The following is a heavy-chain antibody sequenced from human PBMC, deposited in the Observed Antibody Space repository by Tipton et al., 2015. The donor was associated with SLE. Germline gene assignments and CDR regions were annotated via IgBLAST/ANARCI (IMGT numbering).Heavy chain of an antibody. Sequence: SLRLSCVASGFTFSRHNMHWVRQAPGKGLEWVSSISSSSSYIYYADSVKGRFTISRDNAKNSLYLQMNSLRAEDTAVYYCARAHYYYDSSGFGFWGQGTLVTVSS. J-gene: IGHJ4*02. CDR2: ISSSSSYI. CDR1: GFTFSRHN. D-gene: IGHD3-22*01. CDR3: ARAHYYYDSSGFGF. V-gene: IGHV3-21*01.